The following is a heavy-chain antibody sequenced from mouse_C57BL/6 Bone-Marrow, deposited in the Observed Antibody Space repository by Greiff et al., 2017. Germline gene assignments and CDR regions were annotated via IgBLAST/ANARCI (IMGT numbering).Heavy chain of an antibody. CDR2: INYDGSIT. Sequence: EVKLMESEGGLVQPGSSMKLSCTASGFTFSAYYMAWVRQVPEKGLEWVANINYDGSITYYLDSLKSRFIISRDNAKHILYLQMSSLKSEDTATYYCAREGLGREYFVYWGQGTTLTVSS. J-gene: IGHJ2*01. CDR1: GFTFSAYY. D-gene: IGHD4-1*01. CDR3: AREGLGREYFVY. V-gene: IGHV5-16*01.